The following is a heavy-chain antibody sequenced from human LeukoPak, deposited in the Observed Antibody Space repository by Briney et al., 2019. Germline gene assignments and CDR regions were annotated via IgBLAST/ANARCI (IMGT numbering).Heavy chain of an antibody. J-gene: IGHJ4*01. V-gene: IGHV3-64*01. D-gene: IGHD5-12*01. CDR3: ARGGGYRGYGQDY. CDR2: ISSNGDST. Sequence: GGSLRLSCAASGFTFSSYAMHWARQAPGKGLEYVSAISSNGDSTYYANSVKGRFTISRDNSKNTLYLQMGSLRVEDMAVYYCARGGGYRGYGQDYWGHGTLVSVSS. CDR1: GFTFSSYA.